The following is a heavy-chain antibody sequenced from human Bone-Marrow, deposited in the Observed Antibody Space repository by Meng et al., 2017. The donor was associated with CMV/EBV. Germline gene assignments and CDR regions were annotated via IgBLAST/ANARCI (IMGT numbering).Heavy chain of an antibody. CDR3: ARRSRDGYMGPDY. CDR1: GYSFTSYW. Sequence: KVSCKGSGYSFTSYWIGWVRQMPGKGLEWMGIIYPGDSDTRYSPSFQGQVTISADKSIITAYLQWSSLKASDTAMYYCARRSRDGYMGPDYWGQGTRVTGYS. CDR2: IYPGDSDT. D-gene: IGHD5-24*01. J-gene: IGHJ4*02. V-gene: IGHV5-51*01.